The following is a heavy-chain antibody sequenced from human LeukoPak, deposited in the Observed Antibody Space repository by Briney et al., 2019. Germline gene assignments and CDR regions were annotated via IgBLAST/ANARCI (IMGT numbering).Heavy chain of an antibody. V-gene: IGHV4-31*03. D-gene: IGHD4-17*01. J-gene: IGHJ5*02. Sequence: SETLSLTCTVSGGSISSGGYYWSWIRQHPGKGLEWIGYIYYSGSTYYNPSLKSRVTISVDTSKNQFSLKLSSVTAADTAVYYCAREVTIDNWFDPWGQGTLVTVSS. CDR2: IYYSGST. CDR1: GGSISSGGYY. CDR3: AREVTIDNWFDP.